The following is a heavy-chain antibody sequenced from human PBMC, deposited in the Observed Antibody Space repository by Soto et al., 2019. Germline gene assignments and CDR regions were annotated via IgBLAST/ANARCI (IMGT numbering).Heavy chain of an antibody. CDR3: AQDYGNYG. D-gene: IGHD4-17*01. CDR1: WFIISRHG. CDR2: ISGSGSNT. J-gene: IGHJ4*02. Sequence: SQRVPYAAFWFIISRHGSHWVRQAPGKGLEWVSAISGSGSNTYYADSVKGRFTISRDNSKNTLYLQMNSLRAEDTDVYYCAQDYGNYGWGQGTLVTVSS. V-gene: IGHV3-23*01.